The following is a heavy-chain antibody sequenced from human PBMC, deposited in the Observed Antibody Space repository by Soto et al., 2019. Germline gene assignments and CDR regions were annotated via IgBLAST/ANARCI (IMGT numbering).Heavy chain of an antibody. V-gene: IGHV3-53*01. CDR3: ARDKDFAFDI. CDR1: GFTVSSNY. Sequence: GGSLRLSCAASGFTVSSNYMSWVRQAPGKGLEWVSVIYSGGSTYYADSVKGRFTISRDNAKNSLYLQMNSLRDEDTSFYYCARDKDFAFDIWGQGTLVTVPS. CDR2: IYSGGST. J-gene: IGHJ3*02.